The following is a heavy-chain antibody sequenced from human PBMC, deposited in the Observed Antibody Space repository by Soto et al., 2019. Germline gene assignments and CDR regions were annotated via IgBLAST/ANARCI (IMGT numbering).Heavy chain of an antibody. J-gene: IGHJ5*02. CDR1: GDSISNSRFY. D-gene: IGHD3-22*01. CDR3: ARDYFDSSDYTTNWFDP. Sequence: SETLPLTCSVSGDSISNSRFYWAWIRQPPGEGLEWIGSIYHTGNAYYNPSLKSRVTIFVDTSKNQFSLKLTSVTAADTALYYCARDYFDSSDYTTNWFDPWGQGTLVTVSS. CDR2: IYHTGNA. V-gene: IGHV4-39*01.